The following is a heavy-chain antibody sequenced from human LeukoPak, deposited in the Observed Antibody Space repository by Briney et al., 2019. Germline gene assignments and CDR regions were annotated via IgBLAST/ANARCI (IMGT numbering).Heavy chain of an antibody. CDR2: IYSKSDGGTT. D-gene: IGHD3-22*01. Sequence: GGSLRLSCAASGFTFANAWMNWVRQAPGKGLEWVGRIYSKSDGGTTEYAAPVKGRFSISRDDSKNTLYLQMHSLKTEDTAVYYRAKGSNSYDSSDFDCWGQGTLVTVSS. J-gene: IGHJ4*02. CDR3: AKGSNSYDSSDFDC. CDR1: GFTFANAW. V-gene: IGHV3-15*01.